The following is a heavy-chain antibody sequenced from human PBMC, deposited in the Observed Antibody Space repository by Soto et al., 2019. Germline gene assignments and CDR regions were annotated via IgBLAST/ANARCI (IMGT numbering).Heavy chain of an antibody. Sequence: GGSLRLSCAASGFTFSSYAMSWVRQAPGKGLEWVSAISGSGGSTYYADSVKGRFTISRDNSKNTLYLQMNSLRAEDKAVYCCAKGGPPGIAAGYYFDYWGQGTLVTVSS. D-gene: IGHD6-13*01. CDR1: GFTFSSYA. V-gene: IGHV3-23*01. CDR2: ISGSGGST. J-gene: IGHJ4*02. CDR3: AKGGPPGIAAGYYFDY.